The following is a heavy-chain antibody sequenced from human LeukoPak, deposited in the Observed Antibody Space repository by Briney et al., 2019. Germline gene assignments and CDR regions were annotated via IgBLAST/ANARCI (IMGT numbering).Heavy chain of an antibody. CDR2: IHSSDSYI. CDR1: GFTFSSYY. Sequence: PGGSLRLPCAASGFTFSSYYMNWVRQAPGKGLEWVSSIHSSDSYINYADSVRGRFTISRDNAKSSLYLQMNSLRAEDTAVYYCARGVLGYGRNDAFDIWGQGTMVTVSS. V-gene: IGHV3-21*01. J-gene: IGHJ3*02. D-gene: IGHD4-23*01. CDR3: ARGVLGYGRNDAFDI.